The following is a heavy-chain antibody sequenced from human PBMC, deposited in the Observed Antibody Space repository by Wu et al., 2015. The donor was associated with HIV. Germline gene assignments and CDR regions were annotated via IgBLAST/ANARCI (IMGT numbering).Heavy chain of an antibody. Sequence: QVRLVQSGAEVKKPGASVKVSCEASGYTFTTYYIHWVRQAPGQGLEWMGIINPSSGSTSYAQKFLGRVTMTRDTSTSTLYMELTSLRSEDTAVYYCARDLDSSLNYFGYWGQGTLVTVSS. D-gene: IGHD6-13*01. CDR3: ARDLDSSLNYFGY. V-gene: IGHV1-46*01. CDR2: INPSSGST. CDR1: GYTFTTYY. J-gene: IGHJ4*02.